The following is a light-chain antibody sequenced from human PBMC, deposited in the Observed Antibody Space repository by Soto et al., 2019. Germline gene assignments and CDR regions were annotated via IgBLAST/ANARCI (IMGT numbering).Light chain of an antibody. Sequence: DVVMTQSPLSLPVTLGQPASISCRSSQSLAYRDGNTYLNWFQQRPGQSPRRLIFEVSNRDSGVPHRFSGSGSDTDFTLKISRVEADDVGIYYCMQGTHWPWTFGQGTKVEIK. V-gene: IGKV2-30*01. CDR2: EVS. CDR1: QSLAYRDGNTY. CDR3: MQGTHWPWT. J-gene: IGKJ1*01.